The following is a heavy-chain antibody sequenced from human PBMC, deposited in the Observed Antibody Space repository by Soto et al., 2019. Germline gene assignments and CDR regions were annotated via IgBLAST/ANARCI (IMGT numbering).Heavy chain of an antibody. CDR3: ARGLPLSYCGGDCYIQH. Sequence: QVQLVQSGAEVKKPGSSVKVSCKASGGTFSSYTISWVRQAPGQGLEWMGRIIPILGIANHAQKFQGRVTTTADKSTSTADMELSSLRSEDTAVYYCARGLPLSYCGGDCYIQHWGQGTLVTVSS. D-gene: IGHD2-21*02. CDR2: IIPILGIA. V-gene: IGHV1-69*02. J-gene: IGHJ1*01. CDR1: GGTFSSYT.